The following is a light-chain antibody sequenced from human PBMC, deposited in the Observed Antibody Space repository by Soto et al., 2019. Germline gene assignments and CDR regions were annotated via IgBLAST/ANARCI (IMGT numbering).Light chain of an antibody. J-gene: IGLJ3*02. Sequence: QSVLTQPPSTSGTPGQRVTISCSGSSSNIGHNYVYWYQQLPGTAPKLLIYRNDQRPSWVPDRFSGSKSGTSASLAISGLRSEDEADYYCAAWDDSLRGPVFGGGTKLTVL. V-gene: IGLV1-47*01. CDR3: AAWDDSLRGPV. CDR1: SSNIGHNY. CDR2: RND.